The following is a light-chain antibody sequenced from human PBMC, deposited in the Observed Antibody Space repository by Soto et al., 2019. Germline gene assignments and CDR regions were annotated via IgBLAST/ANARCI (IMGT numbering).Light chain of an antibody. CDR2: GAS. J-gene: IGKJ1*01. Sequence: IVLTQSPGTLSLSPGERATLSCRASQSVTNNYLAWFQQKPGQAPRLLMYGASSRATGIPDRFSGSGSGTDFTLTISRLEPEDFAVYYCQQYGNWWTSGQGTKVDIK. CDR1: QSVTNNY. CDR3: QQYGNWWT. V-gene: IGKV3-20*01.